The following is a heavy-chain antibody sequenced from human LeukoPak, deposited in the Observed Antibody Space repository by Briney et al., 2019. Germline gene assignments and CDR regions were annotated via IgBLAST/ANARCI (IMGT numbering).Heavy chain of an antibody. CDR1: GGSISNYF. D-gene: IGHD4-17*01. CDR3: ARESHGDYVDY. J-gene: IGHJ4*02. Sequence: SETLSLTCTVAGGSISNYFWTWIRQPPGKGLEWIGYIYDSGRTNYNPSLKRRLTMSVDTSKNQFSLKLTSVTAADTAVYYCARESHGDYVDYWGQGTLVTVSS. V-gene: IGHV4-59*01. CDR2: IYDSGRT.